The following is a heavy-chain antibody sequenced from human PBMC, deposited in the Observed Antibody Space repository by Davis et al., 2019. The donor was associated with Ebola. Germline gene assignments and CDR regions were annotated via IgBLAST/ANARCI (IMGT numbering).Heavy chain of an antibody. Sequence: SETLSLTCSVSGGSISSSYWGWIRQPPGKGLEWIGYLYYKGSTDYNPSLKSRVTISVDTSKNQFSLKLSSVTAADTAVYYCARERGGYYYDSSGYYYSPHWFDPWGQGTLVTVSS. V-gene: IGHV4-59*12. CDR3: ARERGGYYYDSSGYYYSPHWFDP. CDR1: GGSISSSY. CDR2: LYYKGST. D-gene: IGHD3-22*01. J-gene: IGHJ5*02.